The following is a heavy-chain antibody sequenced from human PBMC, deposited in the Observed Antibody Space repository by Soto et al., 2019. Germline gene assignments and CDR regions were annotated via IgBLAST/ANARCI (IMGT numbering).Heavy chain of an antibody. J-gene: IGHJ6*02. CDR2: ISYDGSNK. V-gene: IGHV3-30-3*01. CDR1: GFTFSSYA. Sequence: PGGSLRLPCAASGFTFSSYAMHWVRQAPGKGLEWVAVISYDGSNKYYADSVKGRFTISRDNSKNTLYLQMNSLRAEDTAVYYCARDGGSSSWYRGGYYYGMDVWGQGTTVTVSS. CDR3: ARDGGSSSWYRGGYYYGMDV. D-gene: IGHD6-13*01.